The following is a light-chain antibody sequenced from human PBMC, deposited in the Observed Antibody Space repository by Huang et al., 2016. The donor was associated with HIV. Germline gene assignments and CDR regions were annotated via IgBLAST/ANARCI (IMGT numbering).Light chain of an antibody. J-gene: IGKJ2*01. Sequence: EIVMTQSPVTLSVSPGEGATLSCRASQSVGSNVAWYQHKPGQAPRLLIHGASARATGIPARFSGSGSGTEFTLTISSLQSEDFATYFCLQDYNFPYTFGQGTEVE. CDR3: LQDYNFPYT. CDR2: GAS. V-gene: IGKV3-15*01. CDR1: QSVGSN.